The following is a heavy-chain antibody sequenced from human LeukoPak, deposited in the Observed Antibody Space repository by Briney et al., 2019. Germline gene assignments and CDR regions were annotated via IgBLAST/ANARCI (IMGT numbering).Heavy chain of an antibody. V-gene: IGHV1-2*02. D-gene: IGHD3-10*01. CDR3: ARVPRVTMVRGVKFDY. J-gene: IGHJ4*02. Sequence: ASVKVSCKASGYTFTGYYMHWVRQAPGQGLEWMGWINPNSGGTNYAQKFQGRVTMTRDTSISTAYMELSRLRSDDTAVYYCARVPRVTMVRGVKFDYWGQGTLVTVSS. CDR1: GYTFTGYY. CDR2: INPNSGGT.